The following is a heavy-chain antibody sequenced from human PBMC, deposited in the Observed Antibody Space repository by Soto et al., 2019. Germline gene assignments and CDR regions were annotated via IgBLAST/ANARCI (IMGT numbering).Heavy chain of an antibody. V-gene: IGHV1-18*01. CDR1: GYTFSNYA. J-gene: IGHJ4*02. CDR3: ARDRGPLDY. Sequence: GESLKISCKGSGYTFSNYAFSWVRQAPGQGLEWLGWISAYNGNTDYAPKLQGRITLTTETSTSTAYMELRTLTSDDTAIYYCARDRGPLDYWGQGTLVTVSS. CDR2: ISAYNGNT.